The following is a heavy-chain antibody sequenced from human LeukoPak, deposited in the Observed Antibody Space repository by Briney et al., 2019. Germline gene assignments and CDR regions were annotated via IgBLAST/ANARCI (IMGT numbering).Heavy chain of an antibody. Sequence: ASVKVSCKASGYTFTSYYMHWVRHAPGQGLEWMGIINPSGGSTSYAQKFQGRVTMTRDTSTSTVYMELSSLRSEDTAVYYCARDQAFVVVVAATSYYFDYWGQGTLVTVSS. CDR3: ARDQAFVVVVAATSYYFDY. CDR1: GYTFTSYY. J-gene: IGHJ4*02. CDR2: INPSGGST. D-gene: IGHD2-15*01. V-gene: IGHV1-46*01.